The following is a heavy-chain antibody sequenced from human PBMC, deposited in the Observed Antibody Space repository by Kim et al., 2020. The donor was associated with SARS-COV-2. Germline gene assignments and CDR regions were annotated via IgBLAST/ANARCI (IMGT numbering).Heavy chain of an antibody. CDR3: ARDRGKIFYSSSSDY. D-gene: IGHD6-6*01. Sequence: SETLSLTCAVSGVSITDPSHYWGWIRQPPGKGLEWIGTIHYAGGTFYNPSLESRITISVDKSRNQFSLRLTSVTATDTAVYYCARDRGKIFYSSSSDYWGQGLLVTVSS. CDR1: GVSITDPSHY. V-gene: IGHV4-39*02. CDR2: IHYAGGT. J-gene: IGHJ4*02.